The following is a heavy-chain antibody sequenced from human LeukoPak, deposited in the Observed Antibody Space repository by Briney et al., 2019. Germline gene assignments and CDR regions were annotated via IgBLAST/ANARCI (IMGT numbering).Heavy chain of an antibody. V-gene: IGHV4-39*07. J-gene: IGHJ4*02. CDR2: IFYSGST. CDR1: GGSISTSSYY. CDR3: AKGPSFEYSSPNFDY. Sequence: PSETLSLTCTVSGGSISTSSYYWGWVRQPPGKGLEWIGNIFYSGSTYYSPSLKSRVTISLDTSRNQFSLKLNSVTAADTAVYYCAKGPSFEYSSPNFDYWGQGTLVTVSS. D-gene: IGHD6-6*01.